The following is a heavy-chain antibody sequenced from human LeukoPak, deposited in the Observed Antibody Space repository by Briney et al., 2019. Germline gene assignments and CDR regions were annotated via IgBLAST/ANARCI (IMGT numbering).Heavy chain of an antibody. D-gene: IGHD3-3*01. CDR3: ARTRPLTIFGVVIPHYFDY. V-gene: IGHV4-30-2*01. J-gene: IGHJ4*02. CDR2: IYHSGST. Sequence: PSQTLSLTCTVSGGSISSGGYYRSWIRQPPGKGLEWIGNIYHSGSTYYNPSLKSRVTISVDRSKNQFSLKLSSVTAADTAVYYCARTRPLTIFGVVIPHYFDYWGQGTLVTVSS. CDR1: GGSISSGGYY.